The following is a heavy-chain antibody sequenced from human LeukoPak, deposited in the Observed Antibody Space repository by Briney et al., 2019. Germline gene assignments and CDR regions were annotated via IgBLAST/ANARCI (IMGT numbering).Heavy chain of an antibody. CDR2: IIPIFRTA. CDR3: AREGDGCNLS. Sequence: SVKVSCKASGGTFSSYAISWVRQAPGQGLEWMGRIIPIFRTANYAQKFQDRVTITTDESTSTAYMELSSLRSDDTAVYYCAREGDGCNLSWGQGTLVTVSS. J-gene: IGHJ5*02. V-gene: IGHV1-69*05. CDR1: GGTFSSYA. D-gene: IGHD5-24*01.